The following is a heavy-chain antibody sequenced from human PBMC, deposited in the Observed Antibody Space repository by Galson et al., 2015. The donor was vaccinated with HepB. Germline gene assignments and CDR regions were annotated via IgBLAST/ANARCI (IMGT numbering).Heavy chain of an antibody. V-gene: IGHV3-9*01. Sequence: FLRLACAASGFTFDDYAMHWVRQAPGKGLEWVSGISWNSGSIVYAASVKGRFTIPRDNAKNSLYLHMNSTRADDTALHCCAKNGASAPAWELDYWGQGTLVTVSS. D-gene: IGHD6-13*01. J-gene: IGHJ4*02. CDR1: GFTFDDYA. CDR2: ISWNSGSI. CDR3: AKNGASAPAWELDY.